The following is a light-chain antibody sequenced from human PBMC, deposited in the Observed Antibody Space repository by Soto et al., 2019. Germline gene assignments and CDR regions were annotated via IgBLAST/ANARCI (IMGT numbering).Light chain of an antibody. J-gene: IGKJ5*01. CDR1: QTVTHSY. CDR2: GIS. Sequence: EIVLTQSPGTLSLSPGERATLSCRASQTVTHSYLAWYQHKPGQAPRLLISGISRRAPGIPDRFSGDGSGTDFTLTISRLEPEDYAVYYCHQYDGSPITFGQGTRLEI. CDR3: HQYDGSPIT. V-gene: IGKV3-20*01.